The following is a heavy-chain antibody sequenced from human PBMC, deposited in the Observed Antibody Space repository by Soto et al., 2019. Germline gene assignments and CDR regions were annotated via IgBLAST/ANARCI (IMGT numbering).Heavy chain of an antibody. J-gene: IGHJ6*02. CDR1: GGTFSSYA. CDR2: IIPIFGTA. CDR3: ARDISSTESYYYYGMDV. D-gene: IGHD6-13*01. V-gene: IGHV1-69*01. Sequence: QVQLVQSGAEVKKPGSSVKVSCKASGGTFSSYAISWVRQAPGQGLEWMGGIIPIFGTANYAQKFQGRVTITADESTSTAYMELSSLRSEDTAVYYCARDISSTESYYYYGMDVWGQGTTVTVSS.